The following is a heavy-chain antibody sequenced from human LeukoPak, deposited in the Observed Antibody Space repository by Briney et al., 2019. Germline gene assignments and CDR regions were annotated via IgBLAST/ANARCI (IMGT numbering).Heavy chain of an antibody. CDR2: ITSSGETT. Sequence: GGSLRLSCAASXSIPFNSYSMSWVRQAPGQGLEWVSAITSSGETTYYADSVKGRFTISRDNSKNMVYLQMNSLRAEDAATYYCAKMQGYFDYWGQGSLVTVSS. V-gene: IGHV3-23*01. CDR3: AKMQGYFDY. J-gene: IGHJ4*02. CDR1: XSIPFNSYS.